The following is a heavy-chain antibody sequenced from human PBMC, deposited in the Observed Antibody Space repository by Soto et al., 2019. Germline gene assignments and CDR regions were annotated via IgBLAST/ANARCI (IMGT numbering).Heavy chain of an antibody. CDR3: ARVLSRIAVAGTLAP. V-gene: IGHV1-69*13. CDR2: IIPIFGTA. J-gene: IGHJ5*02. CDR1: GGTFSSYA. Sequence: SVQVSCKASGGTFSSYAISWVRQAPGQGLEWMGGIIPIFGTANYAQKFQGRVTITADESTSTAYMELSSLRSEDTAVYYCARVLSRIAVAGTLAPWGQGTLVTVSS. D-gene: IGHD6-19*01.